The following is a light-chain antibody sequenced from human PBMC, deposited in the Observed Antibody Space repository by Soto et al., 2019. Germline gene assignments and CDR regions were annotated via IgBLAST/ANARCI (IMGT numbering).Light chain of an antibody. Sequence: DIVMTQSPDSLAVSLGERATINCKSSQSVLYSSNNKNYLAWYQQKPGQPPKLLIYWASTRESGVPDRFSGSGSGTDFTLNISSLQAEDVAVYYCQQYYSTWTFGQGTKAEIK. J-gene: IGKJ1*01. V-gene: IGKV4-1*01. CDR3: QQYYSTWT. CDR2: WAS. CDR1: QSVLYSSNNKNY.